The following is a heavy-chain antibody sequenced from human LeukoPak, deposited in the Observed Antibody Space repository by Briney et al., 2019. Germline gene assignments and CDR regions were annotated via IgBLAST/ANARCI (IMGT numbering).Heavy chain of an antibody. CDR1: GFXVSSKY. CDR3: ARDDYDSNGYYLFDC. V-gene: IGHV3-66*01. Sequence: PGGSLRLSCAVSGFXVSSKYMSWVRQAPGKGLEWVSVIYSTGDTRYADSVKGRFTISRDNSKNTLYLQMNSLRAEDTAVYYCARDDYDSNGYYLFDCWGQGTLVTVSS. D-gene: IGHD3-22*01. J-gene: IGHJ4*02. CDR2: IYSTGDT.